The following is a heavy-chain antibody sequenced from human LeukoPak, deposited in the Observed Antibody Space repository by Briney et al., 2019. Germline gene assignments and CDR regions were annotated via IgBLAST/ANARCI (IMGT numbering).Heavy chain of an antibody. CDR2: IYYTGNT. V-gene: IGHV4-39*01. CDR1: GGSISTSSTSH. CDR3: ARRIRRIAVGQNWFDP. J-gene: IGHJ5*02. Sequence: SETLSLTCAVSGGSISTSSTSHWGWIRQPPGKGLEWIGSIYYTGNTYYNPSLKSRVTIFVDMSKNQFSLKLTSVTAADTALYYCARRIRRIAVGQNWFDPWGQGSLVTVSS. D-gene: IGHD6-19*01.